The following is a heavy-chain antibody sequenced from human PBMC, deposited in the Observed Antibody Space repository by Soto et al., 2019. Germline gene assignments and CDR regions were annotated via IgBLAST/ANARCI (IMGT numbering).Heavy chain of an antibody. Sequence: PGGSLRLSCAASGFTFISYWMHWVRQAPGKGLVWVARINSDGSSISYADSVKGRFTISRDNAKNTLYLQMNSLRAEDTAVYYCAKRTSISGNYYFDYWGQGILVTVSS. V-gene: IGHV3-74*01. CDR1: GFTFISYW. J-gene: IGHJ4*02. CDR3: AKRTSISGNYYFDY. CDR2: INSDGSSI. D-gene: IGHD3-10*01.